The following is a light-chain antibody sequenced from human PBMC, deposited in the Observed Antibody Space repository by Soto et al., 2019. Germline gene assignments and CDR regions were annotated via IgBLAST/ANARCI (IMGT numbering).Light chain of an antibody. Sequence: EIVLTQSPATLSLSPGERATLFCRVSQSVSSYLAWYQQKPGQAPRLLIYDASNRATGIPARFSGSGSGTDFILTISSLEPEDFAVYYCQQRSNWPPWTFGQGTKVEIK. CDR3: QQRSNWPPWT. CDR1: QSVSSY. CDR2: DAS. V-gene: IGKV3-11*01. J-gene: IGKJ1*01.